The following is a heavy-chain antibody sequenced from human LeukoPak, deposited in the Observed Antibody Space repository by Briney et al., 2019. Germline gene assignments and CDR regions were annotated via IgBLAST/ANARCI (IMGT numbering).Heavy chain of an antibody. V-gene: IGHV1-2*02. CDR2: INPNSGGT. CDR1: GYTFTGYY. J-gene: IGHJ5*02. CDR3: LRGSVGLAPPGSDP. Sequence: GASVKVSCKASGYTFTGYYMHWVRQAPGQGLEWMGWINPNSGGTNYAQKFQGRVTMTRDTSISTAYMELTRLSSDDTAVYYCLRGSVGLAPPGSDPWGQGTLVTVSS.